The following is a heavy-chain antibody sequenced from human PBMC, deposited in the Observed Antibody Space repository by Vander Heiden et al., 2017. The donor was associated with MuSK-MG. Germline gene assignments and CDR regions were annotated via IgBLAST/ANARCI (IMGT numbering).Heavy chain of an antibody. CDR1: GFMFDAYG. Sequence: EVQLVESGGRVVRPGGFLRLSCAASGFMFDAYGMSWVREAPGKGLEWVSGINWNGGSTGYADSVKGRFTISRDNAKKSRDLKMNSMRAEETALYYCARESYDSWTGYRWFDPWGQGTKVTVYS. V-gene: IGHV3-20*04. J-gene: IGHJ5*02. CDR2: INWNGGST. CDR3: ARESYDSWTGYRWFDP. D-gene: IGHD3-9*01.